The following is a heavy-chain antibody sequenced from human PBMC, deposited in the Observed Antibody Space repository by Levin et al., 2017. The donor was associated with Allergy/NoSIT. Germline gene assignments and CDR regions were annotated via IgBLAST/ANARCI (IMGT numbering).Heavy chain of an antibody. CDR3: ARERSSSWGLGDYGMDV. V-gene: IGHV3-30*04. J-gene: IGHJ6*02. CDR2: ISYDGSNK. CDR1: GFTFSSYA. Sequence: GGSLRLSCAASGFTFSSYAMHWVRQAPGKGLEWVAVISYDGSNKYYADSVKGRFTISRDNSKNTLYLQMNSLRAEDTAVYYCARERSSSWGLGDYGMDVWGQGTTVTVSS. D-gene: IGHD6-13*01.